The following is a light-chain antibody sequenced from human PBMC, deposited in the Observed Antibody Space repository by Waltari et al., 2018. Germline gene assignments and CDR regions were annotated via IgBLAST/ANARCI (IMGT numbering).Light chain of an antibody. J-gene: IGLJ2*01. CDR2: GNK. CDR1: KSHLRAGYH. Sequence: QSVLTQPPSLSGAPEQPGPTPCSGTKSHLRAGYHLLWYRVPPGTPPQLLIFGNKNRPSGVSDRFSASKSGASASLVISGLHVGDEGDYYCQSYDSALRGSVFGGGTKLSVL. CDR3: QSYDSALRGSV. V-gene: IGLV1-40*01.